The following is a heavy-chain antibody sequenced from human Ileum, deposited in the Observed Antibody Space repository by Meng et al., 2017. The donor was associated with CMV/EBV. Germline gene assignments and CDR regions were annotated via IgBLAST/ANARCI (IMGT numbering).Heavy chain of an antibody. J-gene: IGHJ5*02. CDR1: GFTFSNQV. CDR2: IGRGGDT. D-gene: IGHD2-21*01. V-gene: IGHV3-23*01. Sequence: ELQLMEYGGGCVTSGGSLRLSCVGSGFTFSNQVMNWVRQHPGKGLEWVSTIGRGGDTYYADSVRGRFTVSRDNSKNTVYLQMISLRVEDSAVYYCAKDYLDSLASDSWGQGTLVTVSS. CDR3: AKDYLDSLASDS.